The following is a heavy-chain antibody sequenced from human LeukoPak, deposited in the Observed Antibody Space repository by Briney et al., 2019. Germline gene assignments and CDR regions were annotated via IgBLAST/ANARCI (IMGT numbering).Heavy chain of an antibody. V-gene: IGHV4-39*02. D-gene: IGHD6-13*01. CDR3: ARDRQQLVDAFDI. CDR2: IYYSGST. J-gene: IGHJ3*02. CDR1: GGSISSSSYY. Sequence: PSETLSLTCTVSGGSISSSSYYWGWIRQPPGKGLEWIGSIYYSGSTYYNPSLKSRVTISVDTSKNQFSLKLSSVTAADTAVYYCARDRQQLVDAFDIWGQGTMVTVSS.